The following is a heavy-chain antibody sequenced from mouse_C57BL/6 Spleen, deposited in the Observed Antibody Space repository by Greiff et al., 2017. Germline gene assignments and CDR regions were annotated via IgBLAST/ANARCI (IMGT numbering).Heavy chain of an antibody. J-gene: IGHJ4*01. CDR3: ARVGDGNGDAMDY. V-gene: IGHV14-3*01. CDR2: IDPANGNT. CDR1: GFYIKNTY. D-gene: IGHD2-1*01. Sequence: EVKLQQSVAGLVRPGASVKLSCTASGFYIKNTYMHWVKQRPEQDLEWIGRIDPANGNTKYAPKVQGKATITADTASNTSYLQLSSLTSEDTAIYYCARVGDGNGDAMDYWGQGTSVTVSS.